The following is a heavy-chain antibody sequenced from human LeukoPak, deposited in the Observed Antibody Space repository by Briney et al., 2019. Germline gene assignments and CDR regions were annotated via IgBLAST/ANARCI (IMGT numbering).Heavy chain of an antibody. Sequence: ASVKVSCKASGYTFTSYDINWVRQDTGQGLEWMGWMNPNSGNTGYAQKFQGRVTMTRNTSISTAYMELSSLRSEDTAVYYCARVPLGTGRYFDWLPTGWGQGTLVTVSS. V-gene: IGHV1-8*01. CDR3: ARVPLGTGRYFDWLPTG. D-gene: IGHD3-9*01. CDR2: MNPNSGNT. CDR1: GYTFTSYD. J-gene: IGHJ4*02.